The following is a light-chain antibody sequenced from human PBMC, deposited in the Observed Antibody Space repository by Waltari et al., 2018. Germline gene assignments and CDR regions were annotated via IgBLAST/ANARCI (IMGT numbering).Light chain of an antibody. V-gene: IGKV3-11*01. CDR2: DAS. J-gene: IGKJ1*01. CDR1: QSVSSS. Sequence: EIVLTQSPATLSLSPGERATLSCRASQSVSSSLAWYQQTPGQAPRLLIYDASNRATGIPARFSGSGSGTDFTLTISSLEPEDFAVYYCQQRSNWPPAWTFGQGTKVEIK. CDR3: QQRSNWPPAWT.